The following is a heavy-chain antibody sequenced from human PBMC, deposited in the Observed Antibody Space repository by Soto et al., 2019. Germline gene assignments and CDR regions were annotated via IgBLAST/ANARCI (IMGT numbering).Heavy chain of an antibody. V-gene: IGHV3-21*01. CDR1: GFTFSSYS. CDR3: ARATTAMATEFDY. CDR2: ISSSSSNT. D-gene: IGHD5-18*01. J-gene: IGHJ4*02. Sequence: GGSLRLSCAASGFTFSSYSMNWVRQAPGKGLEWVSSISSSSSNTYYADSVKGRITITRNNAKNSLYLQMNSLRAEATAEYYCARATTAMATEFDYWGQGTLVTVSS.